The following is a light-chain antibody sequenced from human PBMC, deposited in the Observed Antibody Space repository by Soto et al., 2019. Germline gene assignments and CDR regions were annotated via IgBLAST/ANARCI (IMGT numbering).Light chain of an antibody. CDR2: DAS. Sequence: EIMMTQSPATLSVSPGERATLSCRASQSVSNNIAWYQQKPGQAPRLLIYDASTRATGIPARFSGSGSGTEFTLTISSLQSEDFALYYCQQDNNWPPITFGQGTRLEIK. CDR1: QSVSNN. CDR3: QQDNNWPPIT. V-gene: IGKV3-15*01. J-gene: IGKJ5*01.